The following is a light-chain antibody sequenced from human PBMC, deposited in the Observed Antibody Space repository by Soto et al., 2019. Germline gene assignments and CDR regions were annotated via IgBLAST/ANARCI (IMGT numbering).Light chain of an antibody. J-gene: IGLJ3*02. Sequence: QSVLTQPRSVSGSPGQSVTISCTGTSSDVGAYNYVSWYQHHPGKAPKVMIYDVSKRPSGVPDRFSGSKSGNTASLTISGLQDEDEADYYCCSYAGSYTLVFGGGTKLTVL. V-gene: IGLV2-11*01. CDR1: SSDVGAYNY. CDR3: CSYAGSYTLV. CDR2: DVS.